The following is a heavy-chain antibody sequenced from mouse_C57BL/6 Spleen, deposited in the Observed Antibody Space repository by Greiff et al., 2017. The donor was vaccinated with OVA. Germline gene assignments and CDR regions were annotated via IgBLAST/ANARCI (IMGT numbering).Heavy chain of an antibody. CDR2: INPGSGGT. J-gene: IGHJ2*01. CDR1: GYAFTNYL. Sequence: VQLQQSGADLVRPGTSVKVSCKASGYAFTNYLIEWVKQRPGQGLEWIGVINPGSGGTNYNEKFKGKATLTADKSSSTAYMQRSSLTSEDSAVYFCARSRDYEDFDYWGQGTTLTVSS. D-gene: IGHD2-4*01. CDR3: ARSRDYEDFDY. V-gene: IGHV1-54*01.